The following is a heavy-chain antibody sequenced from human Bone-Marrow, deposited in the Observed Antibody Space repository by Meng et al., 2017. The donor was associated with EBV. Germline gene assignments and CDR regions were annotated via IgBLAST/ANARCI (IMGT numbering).Heavy chain of an antibody. Sequence: VQLVQSGAGVKKPGASVKVSCKASGYTFTSYAMHWVRQAPGQRLEWMGWINAGNGNTKYSQKFQGRVTITRDTSASTAYMELSSLRSEDTAVYYCARIEDGDYAFDYWGQGTLVTVSS. CDR1: GYTFTSYA. CDR2: INAGNGNT. CDR3: ARIEDGDYAFDY. D-gene: IGHD4-17*01. J-gene: IGHJ4*02. V-gene: IGHV1-3*01.